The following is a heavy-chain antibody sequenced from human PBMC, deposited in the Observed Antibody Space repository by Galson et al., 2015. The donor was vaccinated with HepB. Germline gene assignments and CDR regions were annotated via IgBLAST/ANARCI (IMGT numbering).Heavy chain of an antibody. CDR1: GYSFTEFA. CDR2: INTKTGNP. D-gene: IGHD3-3*01. CDR3: AVLRPDKYMHV. Sequence: SVKVSCKASGYSFTEFAMNWVRQAPGQGLEWMGWINTKTGNPTYAQGFTGRFVFSFDTSVTTTYLQINSLKAEDTAVYYCAVLRPDKYMHVWGKGTTVTVSS. V-gene: IGHV7-4-1*02. J-gene: IGHJ6*04.